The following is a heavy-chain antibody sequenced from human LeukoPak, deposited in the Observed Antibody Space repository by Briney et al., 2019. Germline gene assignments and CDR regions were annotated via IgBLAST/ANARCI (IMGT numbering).Heavy chain of an antibody. J-gene: IGHJ4*02. CDR2: IWYDGSNK. CDR1: GFTFSSYG. Sequence: GRSLRLSCAASGFTFSSYGTHWVRQAPGKGLEWVAVIWYDGSNKYYADSVKGRFTISRDNAKNSLDLQMNSLRVEDAAIYYCARLVVPPGNRGWYYEHWGQGTLVTVSS. CDR3: ARLVVPPGNRGWYYEH. V-gene: IGHV3-33*03. D-gene: IGHD2-2*01.